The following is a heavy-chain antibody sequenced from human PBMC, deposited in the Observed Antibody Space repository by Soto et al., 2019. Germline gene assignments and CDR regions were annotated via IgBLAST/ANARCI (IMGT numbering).Heavy chain of an antibody. CDR2: IHHDGST. CDR3: ATYDVGTIIQDY. CDR1: GGSSSSHS. D-gene: IGHD2-21*02. J-gene: IGHJ4*02. V-gene: IGHV4-34*01. Sequence: SETLSLTCAISGGSSSSHSKSWVRQPPGKGLEWIGEIHHDGSTNYNPSLKSRVTISGDTSKNHFSLELSSVTAADTAVYYCATYDVGTIIQDYWGQGTLVTVS.